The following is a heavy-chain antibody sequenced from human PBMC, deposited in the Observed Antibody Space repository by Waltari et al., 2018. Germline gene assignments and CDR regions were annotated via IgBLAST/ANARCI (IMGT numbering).Heavy chain of an antibody. V-gene: IGHV4-39*01. D-gene: IGHD3-3*01. J-gene: IGHJ4*02. CDR1: GYSINRDNYY. CDR3: ASYDIWNGYYLDW. CDR2: IYYRGTT. Sequence: QLQLQESGPGLVNPSETLSLPCTVSGYSINRDNYYWAWIRRPPGKGLEWIGSIYYRGTTYYSPSLNMRVTISIDTSRKQFSLKLTSVTAADTATYYCASYDIWNGYYLDWWGQGTLVTVSS.